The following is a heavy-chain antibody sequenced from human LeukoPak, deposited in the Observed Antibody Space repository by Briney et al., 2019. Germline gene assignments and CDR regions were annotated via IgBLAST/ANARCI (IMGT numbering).Heavy chain of an antibody. CDR2: INHSGST. D-gene: IGHD4-17*01. V-gene: IGHV4-34*01. J-gene: IGHJ4*02. CDR3: ARSPLDYGDPSASDY. CDR1: GGSFSGYY. Sequence: PSETLSLTCAVYGGSFSGYYWSWIRQPPGKGLEWIGEINHSGSTNYNPSLKSRVTISVDTSKNQFSLKLSSVTAADTAVYYCARSPLDYGDPSASDYWGQGTLVTVSS.